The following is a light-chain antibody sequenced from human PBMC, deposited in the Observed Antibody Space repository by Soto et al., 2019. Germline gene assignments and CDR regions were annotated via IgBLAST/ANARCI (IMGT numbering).Light chain of an antibody. CDR2: GAS. CDR3: QHYNNWIGT. Sequence: EIVMTQSPATLSVSRGERATLSCRANQAISSNLAWYQQKPGQAPRLLIYGASTRATDIPDRFSGSRSGTEFTLTISSLQSEDFAVYYCQHYNNWIGTFGGGTKVEIK. V-gene: IGKV3-15*01. J-gene: IGKJ4*01. CDR1: QAISSN.